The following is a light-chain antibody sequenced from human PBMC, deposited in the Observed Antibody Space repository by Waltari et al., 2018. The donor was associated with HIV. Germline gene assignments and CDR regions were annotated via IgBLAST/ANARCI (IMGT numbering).Light chain of an antibody. Sequence: DIVMTQTPDSLIVSPGERASINCRSNQSLLYSPNNKNFLVWYQQKPGQPPKLLIYWASSRESGVPARFSGSGSVTNFTLTISSLQPEDVATYFCQQYFSTPWTFGQGTKV. CDR3: QQYFSTPWT. J-gene: IGKJ1*01. CDR1: QSLLYSPNNKNF. V-gene: IGKV4-1*01. CDR2: WAS.